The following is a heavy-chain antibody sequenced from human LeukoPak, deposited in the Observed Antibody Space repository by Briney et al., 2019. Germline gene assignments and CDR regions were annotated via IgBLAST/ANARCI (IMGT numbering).Heavy chain of an antibody. CDR3: TTDRDIVVVVAATNY. Sequence: PGGSLRLSCAASGFTFSSYGMHWVRQAPGKGLEWVAVIWYGGSNKHYADSVKGRFTISRDNSKNTLYLQMNSLKTEGTAVYYCTTDRDIVVVVAATNYWGQGTLVTVSS. D-gene: IGHD2-15*01. J-gene: IGHJ4*02. CDR2: IWYGGSNK. CDR1: GFTFSSYG. V-gene: IGHV3-33*08.